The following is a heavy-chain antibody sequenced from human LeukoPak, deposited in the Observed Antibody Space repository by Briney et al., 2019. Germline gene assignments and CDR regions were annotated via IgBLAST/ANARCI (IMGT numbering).Heavy chain of an antibody. Sequence: GGSLRLSCAASGFTFSSYAMSWVRQAPAKGLEWVSAIIGSGGSTYYADSVKGRVTISRDNSKNTLYLQMNSLRAEDTAVYYCAKDSSGWQHIDYWGQGTLVTVSS. CDR3: AKDSSGWQHIDY. CDR2: IIGSGGST. J-gene: IGHJ4*02. V-gene: IGHV3-23*01. CDR1: GFTFSSYA. D-gene: IGHD6-19*01.